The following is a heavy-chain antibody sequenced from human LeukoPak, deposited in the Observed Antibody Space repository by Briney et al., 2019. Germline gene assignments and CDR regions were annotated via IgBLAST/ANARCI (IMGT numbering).Heavy chain of an antibody. V-gene: IGHV4-38-2*02. CDR2: IYTSGST. J-gene: IGHJ4*02. D-gene: IGHD2-2*01. CDR1: GFSIGTGYS. Sequence: SETLSLTCSVSGFSIGTGYSWGWIRQPPGKGLEWIGRIYTSGSTNYNPSLKSRVTMSVDTSKNQFSLKLSSVTAADTAVYYCARGRPYPYYFDYWGQGTLVTVSS. CDR3: ARGRPYPYYFDY.